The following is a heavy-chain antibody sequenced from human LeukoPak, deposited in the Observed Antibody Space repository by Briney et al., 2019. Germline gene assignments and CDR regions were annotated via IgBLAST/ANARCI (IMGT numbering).Heavy chain of an antibody. CDR2: ISGDGGST. Sequence: GGSLRLSCAASGFTFDDYAMHWVRQAPGKGLEWVSLISGDGGSTYYADSVKGRFTISRDNSKNSLYLQMNSLRTEDTAWYYCAKFGDGYNPFDYWGQGTLVTVSS. J-gene: IGHJ4*02. D-gene: IGHD5-24*01. CDR3: AKFGDGYNPFDY. V-gene: IGHV3-43*02. CDR1: GFTFDDYA.